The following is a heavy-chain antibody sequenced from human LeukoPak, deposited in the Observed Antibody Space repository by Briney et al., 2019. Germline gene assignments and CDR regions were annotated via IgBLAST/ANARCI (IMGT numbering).Heavy chain of an antibody. J-gene: IGHJ4*02. D-gene: IGHD3-16*02. Sequence: GGSLRLSCAVSGFTFSSYGMHWVRQAPGKGLEWVAVISYDGSNKYYADSVKGRFTISRDNSKNTLYLQMNSLRAEDTAVYYCAKDGAFGGVIVEYYFDYWGQGTLVTVSS. CDR3: AKDGAFGGVIVEYYFDY. V-gene: IGHV3-30*18. CDR2: ISYDGSNK. CDR1: GFTFSSYG.